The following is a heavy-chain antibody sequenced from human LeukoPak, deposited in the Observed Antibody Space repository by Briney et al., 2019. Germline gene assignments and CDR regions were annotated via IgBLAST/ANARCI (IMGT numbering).Heavy chain of an antibody. J-gene: IGHJ6*02. D-gene: IGHD6-13*01. CDR2: ISGSGGST. CDR1: GFTFSSYA. CDR3: AKRTAAGTDGMDV. Sequence: PGGSLRLSCAASGFTFSSYAMSWVRQAPRKGLEWVSAISGSGGSTYYADSVRGRFTISRDNSKNTLYLQMNSLRAEDTAVYYCAKRTAAGTDGMDVWGQGTTVTVSS. V-gene: IGHV3-23*01.